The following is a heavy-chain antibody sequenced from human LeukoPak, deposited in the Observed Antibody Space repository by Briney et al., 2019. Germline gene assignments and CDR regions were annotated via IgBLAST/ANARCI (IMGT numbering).Heavy chain of an antibody. J-gene: IGHJ6*03. D-gene: IGHD1-7*01. CDR2: IYYSGST. Sequence: PSETLSRTCTVSGGSISSSSYYWGWIRQPPGKGLEWIGSIYYSGSTYYNPSLKSRVTISVDTSKNQFSLKLSSVTAADTAVYYCASSDWNYSAYYYYMDVWGKGTTVTVSS. V-gene: IGHV4-39*01. CDR1: GGSISSSSYY. CDR3: ASSDWNYSAYYYYMDV.